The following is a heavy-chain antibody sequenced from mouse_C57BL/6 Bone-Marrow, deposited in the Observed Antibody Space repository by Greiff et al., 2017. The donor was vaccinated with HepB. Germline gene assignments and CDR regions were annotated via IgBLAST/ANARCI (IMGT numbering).Heavy chain of an antibody. J-gene: IGHJ4*01. CDR1: GFTFSNYW. Sequence: EVKLEESGGGLVQPGGSMKLSCVASGFTFSNYWMNWVRQSPEKGLEWVAQIRLKSDNYATHYAESVKGRFTISRDDSKSSVYLQMNNLRAEDTGIYYCTGYYYGSSLGYAMDYWGQGTSVTVSS. D-gene: IGHD1-1*01. CDR3: TGYYYGSSLGYAMDY. CDR2: IRLKSDNYAT. V-gene: IGHV6-3*01.